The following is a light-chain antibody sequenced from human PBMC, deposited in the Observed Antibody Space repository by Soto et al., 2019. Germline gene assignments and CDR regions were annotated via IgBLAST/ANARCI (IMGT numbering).Light chain of an antibody. CDR1: VLAKKY. CDR3: YPAADNKSEV. CDR2: KDS. J-gene: IGLJ2*01. Sequence: SYELTQPSSVSVSPGQTARITCSGDVLAKKYARWFQQKPGQAPVLVIYKDSERPSGIPERFSGSSSGTTVTLTISGAQVEDEADYYCYPAADNKSEVFGGGTKLTVL. V-gene: IGLV3-27*01.